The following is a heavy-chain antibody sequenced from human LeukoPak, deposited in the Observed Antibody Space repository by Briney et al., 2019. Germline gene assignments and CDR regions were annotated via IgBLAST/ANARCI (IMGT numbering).Heavy chain of an antibody. CDR2: INPSGGST. Sequence: ALVKVSCKASGYTFTSYYMHWVRQAPGQGLEWMGIINPSGGSTSYAQKFQGRVTMTRDTSTSTVYMELSSLRSEDTAVYYCARASWNTPRMDVWGQGTTVTVSS. D-gene: IGHD1/OR15-1a*01. V-gene: IGHV1-46*01. CDR3: ARASWNTPRMDV. J-gene: IGHJ6*02. CDR1: GYTFTSYY.